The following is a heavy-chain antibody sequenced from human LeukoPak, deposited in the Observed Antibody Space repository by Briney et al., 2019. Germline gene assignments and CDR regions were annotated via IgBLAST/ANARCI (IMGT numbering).Heavy chain of an antibody. CDR3: ASAQWFGEPIGDY. CDR2: ISSSSSYI. V-gene: IGHV3-21*01. J-gene: IGHJ4*02. Sequence: GGSLRLSCAASGFTFSSYSMNWVRQAPGKGLEWVSSISSSSSYIYYADSVKGRFTIFRDNAKNSLYLQMNSLRAEDTAVYYCASAQWFGEPIGDYWGQGTLVTVSS. D-gene: IGHD3-10*01. CDR1: GFTFSSYS.